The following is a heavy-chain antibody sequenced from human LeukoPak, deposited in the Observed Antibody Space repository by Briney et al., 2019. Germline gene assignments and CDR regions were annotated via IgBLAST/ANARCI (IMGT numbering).Heavy chain of an antibody. CDR1: GGSISSYY. CDR3: ARHYAVAATAPFHG. D-gene: IGHD2-15*01. J-gene: IGHJ4*02. V-gene: IGHV4-59*08. CDR2: IYYSGST. Sequence: SETLSLTCTASGGSISSYYWSWVRQPPGKGLEWIGYIYYSGSTNYNPSLKSRVTISVDTSKNQFSLKLSSVTAADTAVYYCARHYAVAATAPFHGWGQGTLVTVSS.